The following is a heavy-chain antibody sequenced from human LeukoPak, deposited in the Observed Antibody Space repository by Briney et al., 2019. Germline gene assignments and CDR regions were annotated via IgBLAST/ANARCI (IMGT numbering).Heavy chain of an antibody. CDR2: IYYSGGT. V-gene: IGHV4-38-2*02. CDR1: GYSISSGYY. CDR3: ASTHVGYYDSRGYYHGRHFQH. J-gene: IGHJ1*01. D-gene: IGHD3-22*01. Sequence: SETLSLTCTVSGYSISSGYYWAWIRQPPGRGRERIGSIYYSGGTYYDPSLKSRVTISGDTSKNQFSLELSSVTAADTAVYYCASTHVGYYDSRGYYHGRHFQHWGQGTLVTVSS.